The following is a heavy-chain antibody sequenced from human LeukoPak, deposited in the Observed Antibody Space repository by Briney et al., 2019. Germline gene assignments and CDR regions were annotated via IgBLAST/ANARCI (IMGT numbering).Heavy chain of an antibody. CDR2: VYYTGNT. J-gene: IGHJ2*01. V-gene: IGHV4-39*02. CDR3: AREVYRSGWYKGHFDL. D-gene: IGHD6-19*01. Sequence: SETLSLTCAVSGGSISSSSYYWGWIRQPPGKGLEWFGSVYYTGNTYYNPSLKSRVTISVDTSKNQFSLKLSSVTAADTAVYYCAREVYRSGWYKGHFDLWGRGTLVTVSS. CDR1: GGSISSSSYY.